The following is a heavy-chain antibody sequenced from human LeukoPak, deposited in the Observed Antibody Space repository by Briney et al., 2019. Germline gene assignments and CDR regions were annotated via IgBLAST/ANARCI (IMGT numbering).Heavy chain of an antibody. J-gene: IGHJ2*01. CDR2: IDTTGAT. CDR3: AREGFCGGDCPGYFDL. V-gene: IGHV3-13*04. Sequence: GGSLRLSCAASGFTFSSYGMHWVRQTTGKGLEWVSAIDTTGATYYPDSVKGRFTISRENAKNSIYLQMNSLRAGDTAVYYCAREGFCGGDCPGYFDLWGRGTLVTVSS. D-gene: IGHD2-21*02. CDR1: GFTFSSYG.